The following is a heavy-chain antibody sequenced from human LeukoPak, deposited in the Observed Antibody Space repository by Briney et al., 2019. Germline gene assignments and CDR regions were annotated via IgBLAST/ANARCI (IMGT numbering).Heavy chain of an antibody. CDR3: ARGRGYGNWFDP. CDR1: GYAFTSYG. J-gene: IGHJ5*02. V-gene: IGHV1-18*01. Sequence: ASVKVSCKASGYAFTSYGISWVRQAPGQGLEWMGWISAYNGNTNNAQKIQGRVTMTTDTSTSTAYMELRSLRSDDTAVYYCARGRGYGNWFDPWGQGTLVTVSS. CDR2: ISAYNGNT. D-gene: IGHD5-18*01.